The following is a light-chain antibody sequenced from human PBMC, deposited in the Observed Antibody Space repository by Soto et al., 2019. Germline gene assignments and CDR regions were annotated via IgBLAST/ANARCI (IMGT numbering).Light chain of an antibody. Sequence: QSALTQPASVSGSPGQSITISCTGTSSDVGGYNYVSWYQQHPDKAPKLMIYGVSNRPSGVSNRFSGSKSGNTASLTISGLQAEDEADYYCSSYTSSSPLGYVFGTGTKLTVL. CDR2: GVS. CDR3: SSYTSSSPLGYV. CDR1: SSDVGGYNY. J-gene: IGLJ1*01. V-gene: IGLV2-14*03.